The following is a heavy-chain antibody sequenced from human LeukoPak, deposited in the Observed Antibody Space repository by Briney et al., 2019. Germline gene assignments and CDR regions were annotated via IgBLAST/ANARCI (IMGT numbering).Heavy chain of an antibody. CDR3: ARDSRLWFGGFDP. CDR2: IFYSGST. Sequence: PSETLSLTCTVSGGSITSGGYYWSWLRQHPGEGLEWIGYIFYSGSTYYNPSLKSRVTISLNTPKNQFSLRLSSVTAADTAVYYCARDSRLWFGGFDPGGQGTLVTVSS. V-gene: IGHV4-31*03. CDR1: GGSITSGGYY. J-gene: IGHJ5*02. D-gene: IGHD3-10*01.